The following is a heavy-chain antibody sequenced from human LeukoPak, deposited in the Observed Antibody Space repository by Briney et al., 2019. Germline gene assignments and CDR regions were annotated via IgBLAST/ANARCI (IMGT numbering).Heavy chain of an antibody. Sequence: SETLSLTCTVSGGSISIGGYYWSWIRQHPGKGLEWIGYIYYNGNTYYNPSLKSRLTISGDMSENQFSLKLSSVTAADTAVYYCARGYCSGGSCYYDYWSQGTLVTVSS. CDR3: ARGYCSGGSCYYDY. CDR2: IYYNGNT. J-gene: IGHJ4*02. D-gene: IGHD2-15*01. CDR1: GGSISIGGYY. V-gene: IGHV4-31*03.